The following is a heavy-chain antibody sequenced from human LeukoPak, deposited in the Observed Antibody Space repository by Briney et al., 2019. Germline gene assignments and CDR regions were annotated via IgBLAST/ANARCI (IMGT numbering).Heavy chain of an antibody. CDR2: INQDGSEK. D-gene: IGHD5-18*01. J-gene: IGHJ4*02. V-gene: IGHV3-7*01. Sequence: GGSLRLSCAASGFTFSSYWMSWVRQAPGKGLEWVANINQDGSEKYYVDSVKGRFTISRDNAKTSLYLQMNSLRAEDTALYYCARDLSGVTGYTYGRGIDYWGQGTLVTVSS. CDR3: ARDLSGVTGYTYGRGIDY. CDR1: GFTFSSYW.